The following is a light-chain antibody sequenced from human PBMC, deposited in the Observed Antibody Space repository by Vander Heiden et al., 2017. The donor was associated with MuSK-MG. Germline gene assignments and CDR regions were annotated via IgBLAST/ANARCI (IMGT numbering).Light chain of an antibody. V-gene: IGKV4-1*01. Sequence: DIAMTQSPDSLAVSLGERATINCKSNQSVLYTSNNKNYLAWYQQKSRQSPKLLIYWASTRESGVPDRFSGSGSETDFTLTISSLQAEDVAVYYCQQYYSTPPTFGQGTQVEIK. CDR1: QSVLYTSNNKNY. J-gene: IGKJ1*01. CDR2: WAS. CDR3: QQYYSTPPT.